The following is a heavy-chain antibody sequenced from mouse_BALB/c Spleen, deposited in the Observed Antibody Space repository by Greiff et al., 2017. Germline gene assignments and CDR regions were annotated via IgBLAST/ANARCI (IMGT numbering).Heavy chain of an antibody. V-gene: IGHV1-80*01. CDR3: VYGYDDAMDY. J-gene: IGHJ4*01. Sequence: VMLVESGAELVRPGSSVKISCKASGYAFSSYWMNWVKQRPGQGLEWIGQIYPGDGDTNYNGKFKGKATLTADKSSSTAYMQLSSLTSEDSAVYFCVYGYDDAMDYWGQGTSVTVSS. CDR2: IYPGDGDT. CDR1: GYAFSSYW. D-gene: IGHD2-2*01.